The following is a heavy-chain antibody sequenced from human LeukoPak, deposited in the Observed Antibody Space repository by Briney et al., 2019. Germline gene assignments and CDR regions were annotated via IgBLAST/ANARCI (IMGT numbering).Heavy chain of an antibody. J-gene: IGHJ6*02. CDR3: ASNLAANYHFYYCIDV. CDR2: INSGGSSI. D-gene: IGHD1-26*01. Sequence: GGSLRLSCAASGFTFSDYYMSWIRQAPGKGLEWVSFINSGGSSIYYVDSVKGRFTISRDNAKNSLYLQMSSLRAEDTAVYYCASNLAANYHFYYCIDVWGQGTTVTVSS. V-gene: IGHV3-11*01. CDR1: GFTFSDYY.